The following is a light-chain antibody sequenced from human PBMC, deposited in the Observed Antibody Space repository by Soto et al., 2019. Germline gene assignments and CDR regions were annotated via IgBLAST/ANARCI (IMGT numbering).Light chain of an antibody. CDR3: QQSYITLYS. CDR1: QSISTN. CDR2: GAS. V-gene: IGKV1-39*01. J-gene: IGKJ2*03. Sequence: DIQMTQSPSSLSASVGDRVTITCRASQSISTNLSWYQKKPGKAPTLLISGASSLQSGVPSRFSGSGSGTDFSLTISSLQTEDFAIYFCQQSYITLYSFGQGTNLEIK.